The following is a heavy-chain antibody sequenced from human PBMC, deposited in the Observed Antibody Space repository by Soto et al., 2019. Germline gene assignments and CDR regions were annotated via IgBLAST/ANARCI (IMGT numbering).Heavy chain of an antibody. Sequence: SVKVSCKASGYTFTSYDINWVRQAPGQGLEWLGWMDPNSGSTGYAQNFQGRVTMTRNISINTAHMELSSLRSEDTAGDYCARERKCDFRRKGSNVWGQWIIVTVAS. D-gene: IGHD3-3*01. CDR3: ARERKCDFRRKGSNV. CDR1: GYTFTSYD. J-gene: IGHJ6*02. CDR2: MDPNSGST. V-gene: IGHV1-8*01.